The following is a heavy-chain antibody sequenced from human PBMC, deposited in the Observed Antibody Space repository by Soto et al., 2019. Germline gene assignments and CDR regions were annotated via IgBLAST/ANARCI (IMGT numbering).Heavy chain of an antibody. J-gene: IGHJ4*02. CDR2: IVPLFGTA. V-gene: IGHV1-69*01. CDR1: GGPSNNYG. Sequence: QVQLIQSGAEVRTSGSSVKVSCKALGGPSNNYGDSWVRQAPGQGLEWMGGIVPLFGTANYAPKFQGRIRITADESTRTVNMELRSLTSDDTAVYYCAKLQGSGSYYDDDYWGQGTLVTVSS. CDR3: AKLQGSGSYYDDDY. D-gene: IGHD3-10*01.